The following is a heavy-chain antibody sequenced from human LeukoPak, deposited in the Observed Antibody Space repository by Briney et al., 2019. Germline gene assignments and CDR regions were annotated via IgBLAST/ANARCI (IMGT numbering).Heavy chain of an antibody. CDR1: GGSFSGYY. J-gene: IGHJ4*02. Sequence: SETLSLTCAVYGGSFSGYYWSWIRQPPGKGLEWIGEINHSGSTNYNPSLKSRVTISVDTSKNQFSLKLSSVTAADTAVYYCASLDSSYYYDSSGYYYRPGYWGQGTLVTVSS. D-gene: IGHD3-22*01. V-gene: IGHV4-34*01. CDR2: INHSGST. CDR3: ASLDSSYYYDSSGYYYRPGY.